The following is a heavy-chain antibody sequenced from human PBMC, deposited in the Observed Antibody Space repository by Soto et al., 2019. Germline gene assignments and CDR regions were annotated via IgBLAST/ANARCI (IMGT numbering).Heavy chain of an antibody. CDR2: IRQDGGAQ. CDR3: VRGGHGSGSYLGSS. D-gene: IGHD3-10*01. J-gene: IGHJ5*02. CDR1: GFTFTTYW. V-gene: IGHV3-7*03. Sequence: GSLRLSCVASGFTFTTYWMSWVRQAPGKGLQWVANIRQDGGAQYYVDSVKGRFTISRDNAKNSVYLQMDSLRVEDTAVYYCVRGGHGSGSYLGSSWGQGILVTVSS.